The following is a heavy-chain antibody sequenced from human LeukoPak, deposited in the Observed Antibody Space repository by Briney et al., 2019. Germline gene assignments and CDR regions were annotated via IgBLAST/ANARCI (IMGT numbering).Heavy chain of an antibody. CDR2: IYSGGST. J-gene: IGHJ4*02. CDR3: ARVLLPSFDSTYYFDY. D-gene: IGHD2/OR15-2a*01. Sequence: GGSLRLSCAPSGFTVSSNYMSWVRQAPGKGLEWVSVIYSGGSTYYADSVKGRFTISRDNSKTTLYLQMNNLRAEDTAVYYCARVLLPSFDSTYYFDYWGQGTLVTVSS. CDR1: GFTVSSNY. V-gene: IGHV3-53*01.